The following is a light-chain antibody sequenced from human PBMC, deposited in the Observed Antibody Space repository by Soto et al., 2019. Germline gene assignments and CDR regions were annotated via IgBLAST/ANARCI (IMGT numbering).Light chain of an antibody. CDR2: DNN. V-gene: IGLV1-51*01. J-gene: IGLJ2*01. Sequence: QSVLTQPPSVYAAPGQKVTISCSGSSSNIGNNYVSWYQQLPGTAPKLLIYDNNKRPSGIPDRFSGSKSGTSATLGITGLQTGAEADYYCGTWDSSLSAGVFGGGTKLTGL. CDR1: SSNIGNNY. CDR3: GTWDSSLSAGV.